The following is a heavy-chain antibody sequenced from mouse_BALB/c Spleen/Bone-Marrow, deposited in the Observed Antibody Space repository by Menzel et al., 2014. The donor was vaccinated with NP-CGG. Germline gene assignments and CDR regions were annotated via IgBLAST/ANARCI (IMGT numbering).Heavy chain of an antibody. Sequence: VQLQPSGADLVRTGSSVKISCKASGYAFSNYWMNWVKQRPGQGLEWIGQIYPGDGDTNYNGKFKGKATLTADKTSSTAYMQLSSLTSEDSAVYFCARCDCYSYYFDYWGQGTTLTVPS. J-gene: IGHJ2*01. V-gene: IGHV1-80*01. CDR3: ARCDCYSYYFDY. CDR1: GYAFSNYW. D-gene: IGHD2-3*01. CDR2: IYPGDGDT.